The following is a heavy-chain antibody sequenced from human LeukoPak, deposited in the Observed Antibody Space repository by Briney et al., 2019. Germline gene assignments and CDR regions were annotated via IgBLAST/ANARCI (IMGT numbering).Heavy chain of an antibody. CDR3: ARIDSSGYYTVDY. D-gene: IGHD3-22*01. CDR2: IYYSGST. V-gene: IGHV4-39*01. J-gene: IGHJ4*02. CDR1: GGSISSSSYY. Sequence: KPSETLSLTCTVSGGSISSSSYYWGWIRQPPGKGLEWIGSIYYSGSTYYNPSLKSRVTISVDTSKNQFSLKPSSVTAADTAVYYCARIDSSGYYTVDYWGQGTLVTVSS.